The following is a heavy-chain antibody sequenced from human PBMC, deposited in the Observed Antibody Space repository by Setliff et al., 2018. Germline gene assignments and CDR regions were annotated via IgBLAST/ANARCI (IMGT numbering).Heavy chain of an antibody. Sequence: ASVKVSCKASGYTFTSYAMSWMRQAPGQGLEWMGWINPYNGDTKNAQKFQGRVAMTTDTSTATVFMELRSLRSDDTAVYYCARVDPTYYYGSGLYEDYWGQGTLVTVSS. CDR3: ARVDPTYYYGSGLYEDY. CDR1: GYTFTSYA. V-gene: IGHV1-18*01. J-gene: IGHJ4*02. D-gene: IGHD3-10*01. CDR2: INPYNGDT.